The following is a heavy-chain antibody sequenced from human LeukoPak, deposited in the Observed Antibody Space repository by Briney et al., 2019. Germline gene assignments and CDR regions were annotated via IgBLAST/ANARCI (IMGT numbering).Heavy chain of an antibody. CDR3: AKDMLPMIVVVTNFDY. CDR2: ISGSGGST. V-gene: IGHV3-23*01. CDR1: GFTFSSYG. D-gene: IGHD3-22*01. J-gene: IGHJ4*02. Sequence: GGTLRLSCAASGFTFSSYGMGWVRQAPGKGLEWVSAISGSGGSTYYADSVKGRFTISRDNSKNTLYLQMNSLRAEDTAVYYCAKDMLPMIVVVTNFDYWGQGTLVTVSS.